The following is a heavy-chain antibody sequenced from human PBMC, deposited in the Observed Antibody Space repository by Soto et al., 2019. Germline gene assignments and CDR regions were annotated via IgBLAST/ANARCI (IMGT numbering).Heavy chain of an antibody. CDR3: AGRNAMDV. CDR2: IKQDGSEK. CDR1: GFTFSSYW. J-gene: IGHJ6*02. Sequence: EVQLVEFGGGLVQPGGSLRLSCAASGFTFSSYWINWVRQAPGKGLEWVANIKQDGSEKYYMDSVKGRFTISRDNARNLLYLQMNSLRAEDTALYYCAGRNAMDVWGQGTTVTVSS. V-gene: IGHV3-7*01.